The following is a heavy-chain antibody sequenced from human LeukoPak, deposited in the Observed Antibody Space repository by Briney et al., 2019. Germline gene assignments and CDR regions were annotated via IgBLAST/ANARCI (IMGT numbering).Heavy chain of an antibody. D-gene: IGHD2-15*01. CDR2: INHSGST. CDR1: GGSFSGYY. J-gene: IGHJ5*02. Sequence: PSETLSLTCAVYGGSFSGYYWSWIRQPPGKGLEWIGEINHSGSTNYNPSLKSRVTISVDTSKNQFSLKLSSVTAADTAVYYCAREVVVAAIYPWGQGTLVTVSS. CDR3: AREVVVAAIYP. V-gene: IGHV4-34*01.